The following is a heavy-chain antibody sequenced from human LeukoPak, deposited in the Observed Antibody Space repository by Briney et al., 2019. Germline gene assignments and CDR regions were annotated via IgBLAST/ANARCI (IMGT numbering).Heavy chain of an antibody. V-gene: IGHV3-23*01. CDR3: AKDRKIAEPEYYFDY. J-gene: IGHJ4*02. CDR2: ISGSGGST. Sequence: ASVKVSCKASGGTFSSYAMSWVRQAPGKGLEWVSAISGSGGSTYYADSVKGRFTISRDNSKNTLYLQMNSLRAEDTAVYYCAKDRKIAEPEYYFDYWGQGTLVTVSS. CDR1: GGTFSSYA. D-gene: IGHD6-13*01.